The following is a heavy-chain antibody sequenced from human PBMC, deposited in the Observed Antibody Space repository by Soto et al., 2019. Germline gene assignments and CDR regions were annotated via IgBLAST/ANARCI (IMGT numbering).Heavy chain of an antibody. J-gene: IGHJ5*02. D-gene: IGHD3-10*01. CDR3: ARSGYGSGSYPVLS. V-gene: IGHV4-28*01. Sequence: PSETLSLTCAVSGYSISSSNWWGWIRQPPGKGLEWIGYIYYSGTTYYNPSLKSRVTMSVDTSKNQFSLKLSSVTAADTAVYYCARSGYGSGSYPVLSWGQGTLVTVSS. CDR2: IYYSGTT. CDR1: GYSISSSNW.